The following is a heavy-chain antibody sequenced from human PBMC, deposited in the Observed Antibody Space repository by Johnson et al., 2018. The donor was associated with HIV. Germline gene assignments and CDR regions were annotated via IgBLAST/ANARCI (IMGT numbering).Heavy chain of an antibody. CDR1: GFTVSSNY. CDR3: ASPSGSSRLGAFDI. V-gene: IGHV3-66*02. Sequence: MLLVESGGGLVQPGRSLRLSCAASGFTVSSNYMSWVRQAPGKGLEWVSVIYSGGSTYYADSVKGRFTISRDNSKNTLYLQMNSLRAEDTAVYYCASPSGSSRLGAFDIWGQGTMVTVSS. CDR2: IYSGGST. D-gene: IGHD1-26*01. J-gene: IGHJ3*02.